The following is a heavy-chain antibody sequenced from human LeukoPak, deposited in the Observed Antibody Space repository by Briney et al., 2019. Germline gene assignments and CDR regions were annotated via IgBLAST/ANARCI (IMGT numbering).Heavy chain of an antibody. Sequence: GGSLRLSCAAFGFTFTTYWMGWVRQAPGKGPEWVAIVKQVGSENSYRNSVTGRLTLSRDKDNHALYLQMSSLRADDTGGYYCARIAAAVPDQWGQGTLVTVSS. CDR2: VKQVGSEN. CDR3: ARIAAAVPDQ. V-gene: IGHV3-7*01. CDR1: GFTFTTYW. J-gene: IGHJ5*02. D-gene: IGHD6-13*01.